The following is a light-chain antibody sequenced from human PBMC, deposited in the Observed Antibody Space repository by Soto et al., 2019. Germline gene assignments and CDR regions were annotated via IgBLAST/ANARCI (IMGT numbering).Light chain of an antibody. CDR1: SSDVGGYKY. J-gene: IGLJ2*01. V-gene: IGLV2-14*01. CDR2: EVS. CDR3: GPYTSSSTLV. Sequence: QSVLTQPASVSGSPGQSITISCTGTSSDVGGYKYVSWYQQHPGKAPKLMIFEVSNRPSGVSNRFSGSKSDNTASLTISGLQAEDEADYYCGPYTSSSTLVFGGGTKLTVL.